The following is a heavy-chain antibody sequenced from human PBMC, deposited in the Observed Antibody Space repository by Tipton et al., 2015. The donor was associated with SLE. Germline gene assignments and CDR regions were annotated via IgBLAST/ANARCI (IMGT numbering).Heavy chain of an antibody. D-gene: IGHD4-17*01. Sequence: TLSLTCAVYGDSFTGYYWSWIRQTPGKGLEWIGEINHSGSTNFNPSLKSRVIISADTSKNQFSLKLTSVTAADRAVYYCVRLPTGFPNWFDPWGQGTLVTVSS. CDR3: VRLPTGFPNWFDP. V-gene: IGHV4-34*01. CDR2: INHSGST. CDR1: GDSFTGYY. J-gene: IGHJ5*02.